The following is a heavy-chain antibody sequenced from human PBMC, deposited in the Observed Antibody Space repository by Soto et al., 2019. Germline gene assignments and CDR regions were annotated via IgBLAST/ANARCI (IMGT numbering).Heavy chain of an antibody. CDR3: ARVTLKAGNWFDP. Sequence: ASVKVSCKASGYTFTGYYMHWVRQAPGQGLEWMGWINPNSGGTNYAQKFQGRVTMTRDTSNSTAYMELRGLRSDDTAVYYCARVTLKAGNWFDPWGQGTLVTVS. CDR1: GYTFTGYY. V-gene: IGHV1-2*02. J-gene: IGHJ5*02. CDR2: INPNSGGT.